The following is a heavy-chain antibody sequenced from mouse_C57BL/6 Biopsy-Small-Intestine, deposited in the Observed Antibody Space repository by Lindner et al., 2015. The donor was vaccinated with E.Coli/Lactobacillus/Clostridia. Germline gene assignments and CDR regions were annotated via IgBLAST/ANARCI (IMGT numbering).Heavy chain of an antibody. CDR1: GYTFTDYF. Sequence: VQLQESGPVLVKPGASVKMSCKASGYTFTDYFMNWVKQSHGKSLEWIGVINPYNGGTSYKQKFKGKAILTVDKSSSTAYMELNSLTSEDSAVYYCVRERDYDFFDYWGQGTTLTVSS. CDR2: INPYNGGT. J-gene: IGHJ2*01. D-gene: IGHD2-4*01. V-gene: IGHV1-19*01. CDR3: VRERDYDFFDY.